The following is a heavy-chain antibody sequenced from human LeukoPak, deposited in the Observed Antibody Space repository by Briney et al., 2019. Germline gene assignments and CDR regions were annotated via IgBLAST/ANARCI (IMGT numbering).Heavy chain of an antibody. D-gene: IGHD2-15*01. Sequence: GGSLRLSCAASGFTFSSYAMSWVRQAPGKGLEWVSAISGSGGSTYYADSVKGRFTISRDNSKNTLYLQMNSLRAEDTAVYYCAKLPPGVVVAATRANYYGMDVWGQGTTVTVPS. V-gene: IGHV3-23*01. CDR3: AKLPPGVVVAATRANYYGMDV. CDR2: ISGSGGST. CDR1: GFTFSSYA. J-gene: IGHJ6*02.